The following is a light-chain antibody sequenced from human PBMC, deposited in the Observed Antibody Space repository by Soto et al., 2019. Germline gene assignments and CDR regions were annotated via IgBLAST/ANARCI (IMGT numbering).Light chain of an antibody. CDR2: AAS. CDR3: QQSYSTPYT. V-gene: IGKV1-39*01. J-gene: IGKJ2*01. Sequence: DIQMTQSPSSLSASVGDRVTITCRATQSISNYLNWYQQKPGKAPKVLIYAASSLQSGVPSRFSGSGSGTYFTLTISSLQPEDFSTYYCQQSYSTPYTFGQGTKLEIK. CDR1: QSISNY.